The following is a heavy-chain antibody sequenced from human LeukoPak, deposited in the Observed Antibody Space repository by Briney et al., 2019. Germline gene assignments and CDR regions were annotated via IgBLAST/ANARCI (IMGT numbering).Heavy chain of an antibody. J-gene: IGHJ6*02. CDR1: GFTFSSYW. CDR3: ARDRFGELSYYGMDV. V-gene: IGHV3-7*04. Sequence: GGSLRLSCAASGFTFSSYWMTWVRQAPGKGLEWVANIKQDGSEKYYVDSVKGRFTISRDNAKNSLYLRMNSLRAEDTAVYYCARDRFGELSYYGMDVWGQGTTVTVSS. CDR2: IKQDGSEK. D-gene: IGHD3-10*01.